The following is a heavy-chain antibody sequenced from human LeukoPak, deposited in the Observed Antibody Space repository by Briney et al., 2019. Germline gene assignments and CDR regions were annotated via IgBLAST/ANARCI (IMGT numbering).Heavy chain of an antibody. V-gene: IGHV4-4*07. Sequence: SETLSLTCTVSGGSVSSYYWSWIRQPAGKGLEWIGRIYTSGSTTYNPSLKSRVTISGDTSENQFSLRLSSVTAADTAVYYCARASYSYDISGWVPFDYWGQGTLVTVSS. J-gene: IGHJ4*02. CDR3: ARASYSYDISGWVPFDY. CDR1: GGSVSSYY. D-gene: IGHD3-22*01. CDR2: IYTSGST.